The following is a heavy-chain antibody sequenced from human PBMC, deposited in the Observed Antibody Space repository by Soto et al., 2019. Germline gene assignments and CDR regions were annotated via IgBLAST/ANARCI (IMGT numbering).Heavy chain of an antibody. D-gene: IGHD1-20*01. Sequence: QVHLVQSGSEVKKPGSSVKVSCKASGGTFTSYAISWVRQAPGQGLEWMGGIIPMFGAADYAQNFQGRATITADKSTSTAYMELSSLRSEDTAVYYCARDRPASYIPYGMDVWGQGTTVTVSS. CDR2: IIPMFGAA. V-gene: IGHV1-69*06. CDR1: GGTFTSYA. CDR3: ARDRPASYIPYGMDV. J-gene: IGHJ6*02.